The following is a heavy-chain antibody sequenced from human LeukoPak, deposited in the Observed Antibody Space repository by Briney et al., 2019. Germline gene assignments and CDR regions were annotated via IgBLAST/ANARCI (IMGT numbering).Heavy chain of an antibody. Sequence: GRSLRLSCAASGFTFSSYALHWVRQAPGKGLEWVAAISYDGTNKYYADSVKGRFTISRDNSKNTLFLQMNSLRAEDTAVYYCARERRYCSSTSCSHFDYWGQGTLVTVSS. V-gene: IGHV3-30-3*01. CDR2: ISYDGTNK. J-gene: IGHJ4*02. CDR1: GFTFSSYA. D-gene: IGHD2-2*01. CDR3: ARERRYCSSTSCSHFDY.